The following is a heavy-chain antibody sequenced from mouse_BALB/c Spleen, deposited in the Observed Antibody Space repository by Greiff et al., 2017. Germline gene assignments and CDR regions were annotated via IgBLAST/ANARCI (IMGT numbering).Heavy chain of an antibody. Sequence: EVHLVESGGGLVQPGGSRKLSCAASGFTFSSFGMHWVRQAPEKGLEWVAYISSGSSTIYYADTVKGRFTISRDNPKNTLFLQMTSLRSEDTAMYYCARGSYGWYFDVWGAGTTVTVSS. V-gene: IGHV5-17*02. J-gene: IGHJ1*01. CDR1: GFTFSSFG. CDR3: ARGSYGWYFDV. CDR2: ISSGSSTI. D-gene: IGHD1-1*02.